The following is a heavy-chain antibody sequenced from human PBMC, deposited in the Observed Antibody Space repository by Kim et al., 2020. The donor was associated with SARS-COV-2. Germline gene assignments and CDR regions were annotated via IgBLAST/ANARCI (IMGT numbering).Heavy chain of an antibody. CDR1: GYSFTSYW. V-gene: IGHV5-10-1*01. Sequence: GESLKISCKGSGYSFTSYWISWVRQMPGKGLEWMGRIDPSDSYTNYSPSFQGHVTISADKSISTAYLQWSSLKASDTAMYYCARHIAEYSSGWTIDYWGQGTLVTVSS. D-gene: IGHD6-19*01. CDR2: IDPSDSYT. CDR3: ARHIAEYSSGWTIDY. J-gene: IGHJ4*02.